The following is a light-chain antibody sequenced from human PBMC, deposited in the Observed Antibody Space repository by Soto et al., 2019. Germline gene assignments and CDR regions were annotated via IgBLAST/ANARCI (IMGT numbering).Light chain of an antibody. CDR2: DAY. Sequence: ENVLTQSPATLSLSPGERASLSCRASQSIGINLAWFQHRPGQAPRLLIYDAYTRATGIPARFSGSGSGTGFTLTITIRKPEDDAFYYCQHRSSSPPALTFGGGTKVEIQ. CDR3: QHRSSSPPALT. J-gene: IGKJ4*02. V-gene: IGKV3-11*01. CDR1: QSIGIN.